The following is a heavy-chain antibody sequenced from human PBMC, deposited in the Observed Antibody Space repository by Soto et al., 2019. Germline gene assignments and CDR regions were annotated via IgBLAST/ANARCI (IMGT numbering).Heavy chain of an antibody. CDR3: AKDFPRHGGYPYYFDF. D-gene: IGHD4-17*01. CDR2: LSGSGGST. V-gene: IGHV3-23*01. Sequence: EVQLLESGGGLVQPGGSLRLSCAASGFTFSSYAMSWVRQAPGKGLEWVSGLSGSGGSTYYADSVKGRFTISRDKSKNTLYLQMNSLRAEDTAVYYCAKDFPRHGGYPYYFDFWGQGPLVTVSS. J-gene: IGHJ4*02. CDR1: GFTFSSYA.